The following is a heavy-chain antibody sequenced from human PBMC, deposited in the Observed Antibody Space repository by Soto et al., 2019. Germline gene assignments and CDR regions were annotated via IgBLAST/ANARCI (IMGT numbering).Heavy chain of an antibody. V-gene: IGHV3-30*18. CDR1: GFTFSSYG. J-gene: IGHJ4*02. CDR2: ISYDGSNK. D-gene: IGHD3-10*01. CDR3: AKDRAYYGSVYDY. Sequence: QVQLVESGGGVVQPGRSPRLSCAASGFTFSSYGMHWFRQAPGKWLEWVAVISYDGSNKYYADSVKGRFTISRDNSKNPLYLQRNSLRAEDTAVYYCAKDRAYYGSVYDYWGQGTLVTVSS.